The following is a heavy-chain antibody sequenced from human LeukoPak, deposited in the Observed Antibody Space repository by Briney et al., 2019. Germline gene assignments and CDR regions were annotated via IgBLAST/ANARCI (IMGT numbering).Heavy chain of an antibody. J-gene: IGHJ6*02. CDR2: ISVYNGNT. Sequence: ASVKVSCKASGYTFTTYGISWVRQAPGQGLEWVGWISVYNGNTNYAQKLQGRVTMTTDTATSTAHMELRSLRSDDTAVYYCAREGKGIVGATSPLFGMDVWGQGTTVTVSS. D-gene: IGHD1-26*01. V-gene: IGHV1-18*01. CDR3: AREGKGIVGATSPLFGMDV. CDR1: GYTFTTYG.